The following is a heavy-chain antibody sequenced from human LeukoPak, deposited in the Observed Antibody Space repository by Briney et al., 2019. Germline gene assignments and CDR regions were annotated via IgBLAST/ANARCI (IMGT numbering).Heavy chain of an antibody. Sequence: PGGSLILSCAASGFTFSNYNMNWVRQAPGKGLECLPYIRCSGSGIYYADSVKGRFTLPRDNAKNALYLQMTSLRAEDTAVYYCARHPVFSDSSGYYFDYWGQGTLVTVSS. D-gene: IGHD3-22*01. J-gene: IGHJ4*02. CDR2: IRCSGSGI. CDR1: GFTFSNYN. V-gene: IGHV3-48*01. CDR3: ARHPVFSDSSGYYFDY.